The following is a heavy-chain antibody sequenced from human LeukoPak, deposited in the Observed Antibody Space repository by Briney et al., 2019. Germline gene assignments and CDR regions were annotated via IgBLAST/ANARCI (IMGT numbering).Heavy chain of an antibody. CDR1: GFTFSTYT. Sequence: GGSLRLSCAASGFTFSTYTMNWVRQAPGKGLEWVSYISSTSSYIYYADSVRGRFTISRDNAKNTLYLQMNSLRAEDTAVYYCARFPYCGGDCYHYFYYYMDVWGKGTTVTISS. CDR2: ISSTSSYI. CDR3: ARFPYCGGDCYHYFYYYMDV. V-gene: IGHV3-21*01. D-gene: IGHD2-21*02. J-gene: IGHJ6*03.